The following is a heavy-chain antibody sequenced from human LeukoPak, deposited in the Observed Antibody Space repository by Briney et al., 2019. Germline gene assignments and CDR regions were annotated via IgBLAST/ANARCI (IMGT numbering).Heavy chain of an antibody. CDR2: IYTSGST. J-gene: IGHJ4*02. Sequence: SETLSLTCAYSGSFSGYYWSWIRQPAGKGLEWIGRIYTSGSTNYNPSLKSRVTISVDTSKNQFSLKLSSVTAADTAVYYCAREQRDDILTGPFDYWGQGTLVTVSS. V-gene: IGHV4-4*07. D-gene: IGHD3-9*01. CDR3: AREQRDDILTGPFDY. CDR1: SGSFSGYY.